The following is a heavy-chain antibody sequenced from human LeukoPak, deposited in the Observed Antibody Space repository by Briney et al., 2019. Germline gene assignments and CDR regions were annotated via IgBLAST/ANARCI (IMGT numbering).Heavy chain of an antibody. CDR1: GYTFTGYY. V-gene: IGHV1-2*06. CDR3: ARDVAYDSSGYYSVDY. D-gene: IGHD3-22*01. J-gene: IGHJ4*02. CDR2: INPNSGGT. Sequence: ASVKVSCKASGYTFTGYYMHWVRQAPGQGLVWMGRINPNSGGTNYAQKFQGRVTMTRDTSISTAYMELSRLRSDDTAVYYCARDVAYDSSGYYSVDYWGQGTLVTVSS.